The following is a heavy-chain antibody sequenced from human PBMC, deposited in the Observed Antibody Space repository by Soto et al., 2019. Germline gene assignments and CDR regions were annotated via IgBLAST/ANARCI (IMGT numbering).Heavy chain of an antibody. Sequence: QVQLVESGGGVVQPGRSLRLSCAASGFTFNNYAMHWVRQAPGKGLEWVAVISYDGNNQYYADSVKGRFAISRDNSKNTLYLQMNSLRDGDTAVYYCARDRVYYYDSSGYYNFEYWGQGSLVTVSS. CDR1: GFTFNNYA. D-gene: IGHD3-22*01. J-gene: IGHJ4*02. CDR3: ARDRVYYYDSSGYYNFEY. V-gene: IGHV3-30*09. CDR2: ISYDGNNQ.